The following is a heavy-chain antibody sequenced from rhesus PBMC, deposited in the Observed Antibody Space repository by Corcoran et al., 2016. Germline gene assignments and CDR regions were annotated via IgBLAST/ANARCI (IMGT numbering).Heavy chain of an antibody. V-gene: IGHV3-103*01. CDR2: ISGRITT. D-gene: IGHD6-13*01. Sequence: EVQLVESGGGLAKPGGSLRLSCAASGFTFSTYAMHWVRQAPGKGLDRVSGISGRITTTSPVSVTGRFPISTDNSKTPLSLQMNSLRPGDTAVYYCAKVQQLTFDCWGQGVLVTVSS. J-gene: IGHJ4*01. CDR3: AKVQQLTFDC. CDR1: GFTFSTYA.